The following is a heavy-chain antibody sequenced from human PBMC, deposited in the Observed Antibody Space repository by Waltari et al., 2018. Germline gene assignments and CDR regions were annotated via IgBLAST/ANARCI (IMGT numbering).Heavy chain of an antibody. J-gene: IGHJ4*02. V-gene: IGHV3-53*01. Sequence: EVQLVESGGGLIQPGGSLRLSCAASGFTVSSNYMRWVRQATGKGLEWVSVTYSGGSTYYAVSVMCRCTVSRDNSKNTLYLQMNSLRAEDTAVYYCARDLTGSYYGFDYWGQGTLVTVSS. CDR1: GFTVSSNY. CDR2: TYSGGST. D-gene: IGHD1-26*01. CDR3: ARDLTGSYYGFDY.